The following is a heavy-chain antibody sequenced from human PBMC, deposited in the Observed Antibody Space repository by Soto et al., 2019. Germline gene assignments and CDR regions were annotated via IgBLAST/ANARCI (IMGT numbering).Heavy chain of an antibody. Sequence: ASVKVSCKASGYTFTSYYMHWVRQAPGQGLEWMGIINPSGGSTSYAQKFQGRVTMTRDTSTSTVYMELSSLRSEDTAVYYCARDLAVGGNLGNYYYGMDVWGQGTTVTVSS. D-gene: IGHD2-21*02. CDR1: GYTFTSYY. J-gene: IGHJ6*02. V-gene: IGHV1-46*01. CDR2: INPSGGST. CDR3: ARDLAVGGNLGNYYYGMDV.